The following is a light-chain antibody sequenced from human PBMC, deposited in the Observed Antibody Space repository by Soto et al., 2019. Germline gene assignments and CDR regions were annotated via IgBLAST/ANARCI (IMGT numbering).Light chain of an antibody. CDR3: QHLNSYPLT. CDR1: QGITSY. CDR2: AAS. V-gene: IGKV1-9*01. Sequence: DIQLTQSPSFLSASVDDRVTITCRATQGITSYLAWYQQKPGKAPKLLIYAASTLQSGVPSRFSGSGSGTEFTLTISSLQPEDFATYYCQHLNSYPLTFGGGTKVEIK. J-gene: IGKJ4*01.